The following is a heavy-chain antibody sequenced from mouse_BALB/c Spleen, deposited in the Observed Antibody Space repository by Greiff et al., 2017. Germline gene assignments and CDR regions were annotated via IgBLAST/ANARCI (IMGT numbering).Heavy chain of an antibody. CDR2: ISYSGST. D-gene: IGHD1-1*01. Sequence: VQLKESGPGLVKPSQSLSLTCTVTGYSITSDYAWNWIRQFPGNKLEWMGYISYSGSTSYNPSLKSRISITRDTSKNQFFLQLNSVTTEDTATYYCARFPSIYYYGSSYGDYWGQGTSVTVSS. V-gene: IGHV3-2*02. CDR3: ARFPSIYYYGSSYGDY. J-gene: IGHJ4*01. CDR1: GYSITSDYA.